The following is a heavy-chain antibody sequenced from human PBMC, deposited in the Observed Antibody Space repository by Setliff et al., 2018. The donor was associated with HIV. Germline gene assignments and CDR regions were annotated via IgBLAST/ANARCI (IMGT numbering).Heavy chain of an antibody. D-gene: IGHD3-16*01. V-gene: IGHV1-46*03. CDR3: ARDPAVFGPYYYYYMDV. J-gene: IGHJ6*03. Sequence: ASVKVSCKASGYTFTSYYMHWVRQAPGQGLEWMGIINPSGGSTSYAQKFQGRVTMTRDTSTSTVYMELSSLRSEDTAVYYCARDPAVFGPYYYYYMDVGGKGTTVTVSS. CDR1: GYTFTSYY. CDR2: INPSGGST.